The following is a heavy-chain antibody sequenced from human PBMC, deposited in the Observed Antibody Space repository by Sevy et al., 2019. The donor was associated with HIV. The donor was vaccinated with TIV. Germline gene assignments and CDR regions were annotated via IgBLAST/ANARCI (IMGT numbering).Heavy chain of an antibody. CDR3: AREGGGYSYGSKAAGMDV. Sequence: GGSLRLSCAASGFTFSSYSMNWVRQAPGKGLEWVSSISSSSSYIYYADSVKGRFTISRDNAKNSLYLQMNSLRAEDTAVYYCAREGGGYSYGSKAAGMDVWGQRTTVTVSS. J-gene: IGHJ6*02. CDR2: ISSSSSYI. V-gene: IGHV3-21*01. D-gene: IGHD5-18*01. CDR1: GFTFSSYS.